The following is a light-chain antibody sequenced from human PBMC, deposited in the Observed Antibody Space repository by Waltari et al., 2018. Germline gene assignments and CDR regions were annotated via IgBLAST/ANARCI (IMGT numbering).Light chain of an antibody. V-gene: IGKV3-20*01. J-gene: IGKJ3*01. CDR1: QSIPSNY. CDR3: QQSGGSPFT. CDR2: LAS. Sequence: IVFTQSPGTLSLSQGERATLACRASQSIPSNYLAWYQQRPGRAPRLLIYLASSRATGIPDRFSGSGSGTDFTLTISRLEPEDFAVYYCQQSGGSPFTFGPGTTVDI.